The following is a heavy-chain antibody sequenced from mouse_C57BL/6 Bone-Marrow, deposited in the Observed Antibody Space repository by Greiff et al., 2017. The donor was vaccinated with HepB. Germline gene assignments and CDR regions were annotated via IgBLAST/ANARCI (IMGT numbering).Heavy chain of an antibody. J-gene: IGHJ3*01. CDR1: GYSITSGYY. Sequence: ESGPGLVKPSQSLSLTCSVTGYSITSGYYWNWIRQFPGNKLEWMGYISYDGSNNYNPSLKNRISITRDTSKNQFFLKLNSVTTEDTATYYCARRIYYGAYWGQGTLVTVSA. CDR3: ARRIYYGAY. D-gene: IGHD2-1*01. CDR2: ISYDGSN. V-gene: IGHV3-6*01.